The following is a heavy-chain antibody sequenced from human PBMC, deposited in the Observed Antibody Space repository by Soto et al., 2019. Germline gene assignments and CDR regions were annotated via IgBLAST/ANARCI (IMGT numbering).Heavy chain of an antibody. Sequence: GGSLRLSCATSGFTFNTFAMHWVRQAPGKGLEWLAVISYDGSHKYYADSVKGRIIISRDNSKNTLYLQMKALRGEDTAVYYCARHRADGLRSFDWLCLDYWGQGTLGTVSA. V-gene: IGHV3-30-3*01. CDR2: ISYDGSHK. CDR3: ARHRADGLRSFDWLCLDY. CDR1: GFTFNTFA. D-gene: IGHD3-9*01. J-gene: IGHJ4*02.